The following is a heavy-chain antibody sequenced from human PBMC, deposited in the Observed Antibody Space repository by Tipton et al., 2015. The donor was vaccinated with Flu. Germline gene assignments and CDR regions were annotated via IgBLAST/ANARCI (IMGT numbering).Heavy chain of an antibody. J-gene: IGHJ4*02. V-gene: IGHV4-59*02. CDR2: ICNNQYT. D-gene: IGHD2-2*01. Sequence: LRLSCTVSGSFVSSYYWNWIRQPPGKGLEWIGYICNNQYTKYNPSLKSRVTVSVDQSMSQFSLQLTSVTAADTAVYYCARDHSLGMPDYYDYWGQGILVTASS. CDR1: GSFVSSYY. CDR3: ARDHSLGMPDYYDY.